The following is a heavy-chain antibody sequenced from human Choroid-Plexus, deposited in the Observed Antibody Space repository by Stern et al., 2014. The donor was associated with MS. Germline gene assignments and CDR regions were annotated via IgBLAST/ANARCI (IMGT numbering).Heavy chain of an antibody. CDR1: GFTLGSCA. CDR2: VSYDGSNK. V-gene: IGHV3-30*18. D-gene: IGHD2/OR15-2a*01. Sequence: QVQLVESGGGVVQPGRPLRLSCVASGFTLGSCAMHWVRQAPGKGLDWVAGVSYDGSNKYYADSVKGRFTISRDNSQNTLYMQMSSLRPEDTAVYYCAKDRQYLTYFFDHWGQGSLVTVSS. J-gene: IGHJ5*02. CDR3: AKDRQYLTYFFDH.